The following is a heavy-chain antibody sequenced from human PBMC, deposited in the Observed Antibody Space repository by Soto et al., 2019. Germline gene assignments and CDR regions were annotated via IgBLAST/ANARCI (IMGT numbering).Heavy chain of an antibody. D-gene: IGHD2-2*01. CDR1: GASISSGDYY. CDR2: IYYSGNT. J-gene: IGHJ4*02. V-gene: IGHV4-30-4*01. CDR3: ARASYYSSTDYLDY. Sequence: QVQLQESGPGLVKPSQTLSLTCTVSGASISSGDYYWTCIRQPPGKGLEWIGSIYYSGNTYYNPSLKSRAPVSVETSKNHFSLKLSSVTAADTAVYYCARASYYSSTDYLDYWGQGTLVTVSS.